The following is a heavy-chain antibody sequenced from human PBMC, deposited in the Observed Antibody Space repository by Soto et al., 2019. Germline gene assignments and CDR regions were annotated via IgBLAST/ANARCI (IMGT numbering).Heavy chain of an antibody. Sequence: SETLSLTCAVSDGSISRGGYSWSWIRQPPGKGLEWIGYIYDFENTSYNPSLKTRVTISIDRSKNLLSLSLSSVTAADTAVYYCPRRPRTYGYYFASWGRGILVTLSS. V-gene: IGHV4-30-2*01. J-gene: IGHJ4*02. CDR1: DGSISRGGYS. D-gene: IGHD2-21*01. CDR3: PRRPRTYGYYFAS. CDR2: IYDFENT.